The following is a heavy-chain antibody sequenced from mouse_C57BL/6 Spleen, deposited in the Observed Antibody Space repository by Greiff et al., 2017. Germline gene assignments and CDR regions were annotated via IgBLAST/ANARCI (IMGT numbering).Heavy chain of an antibody. V-gene: IGHV2-6-1*01. J-gene: IGHJ1*03. Sequence: QVQLKESGPGLVAPSQSLSITCTVSGFSLTSYGVHWVRQPPGKGLEWLVVIWSDGSTTYNSALKSRLSISKDNSKSQVFLKMNSLQTDDTAMYYCARHGGYYPYWYFDVWGTGTTVTVSS. CDR3: ARHGGYYPYWYFDV. D-gene: IGHD2-3*01. CDR1: GFSLTSYG. CDR2: IWSDGST.